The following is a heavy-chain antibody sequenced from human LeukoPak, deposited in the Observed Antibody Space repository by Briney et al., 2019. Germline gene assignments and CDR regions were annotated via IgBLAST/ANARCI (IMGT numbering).Heavy chain of an antibody. CDR1: GFTFSSYG. Sequence: GGSLRLSCAASGFTFSSYGMHWVRQAPGKGLEWVAVISYDGSNKYYADSVKGRFTISRDNSKNTLYLQMNSLRAEDTAVYYCAKDRSDSSGYRPIFYYWGQGTLVTVSS. D-gene: IGHD3-22*01. J-gene: IGHJ4*02. CDR3: AKDRSDSSGYRPIFYY. V-gene: IGHV3-30*18. CDR2: ISYDGSNK.